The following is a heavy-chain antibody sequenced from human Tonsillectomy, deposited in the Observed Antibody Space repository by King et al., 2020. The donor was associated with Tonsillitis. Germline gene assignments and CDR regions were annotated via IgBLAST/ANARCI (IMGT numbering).Heavy chain of an antibody. CDR3: ARGDLYDFWSEAFDI. CDR1: GGSISSGGYY. Sequence: VQLQESGPGLVKPSQPLSLTCTVSGGSISSGGYYWSWIRQHPGKGLEWIGYIYYSGSTYYNPSLKSRVTISVDTSKNQFSLKLSSVTAADTAVYYCARGDLYDFWSEAFDIWGQGTMVTVSS. D-gene: IGHD3-3*01. CDR2: IYYSGST. J-gene: IGHJ3*02. V-gene: IGHV4-31*03.